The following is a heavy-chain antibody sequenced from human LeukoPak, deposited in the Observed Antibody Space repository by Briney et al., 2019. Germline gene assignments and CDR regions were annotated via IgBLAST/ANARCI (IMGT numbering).Heavy chain of an antibody. D-gene: IGHD6-6*01. CDR1: GFTFSSYG. Sequence: GGSLRLSCAASGFTFSSYGMHWVRQAPGKGLEWVSSISSSSSYIYYADSVKGRFTISRDNAKNSLYLQMNSLRAEDTAVYYCARASDSSSSLDYWGQGTLVTVSS. CDR2: ISSSSSYI. CDR3: ARASDSSSSLDY. J-gene: IGHJ4*02. V-gene: IGHV3-21*01.